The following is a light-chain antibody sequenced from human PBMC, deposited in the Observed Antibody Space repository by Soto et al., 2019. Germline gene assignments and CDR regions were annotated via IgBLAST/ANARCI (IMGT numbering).Light chain of an antibody. Sequence: TGXSSDVGGYNYVSWYQQHPGKAPKLMIYDVSNRPSGVSNRFSGSKSGNTASLTISGLQAEDEADYYCSSYTSSLYVFGTGTKVTVL. CDR2: DVS. CDR1: SSDVGGYNY. V-gene: IGLV2-14*04. CDR3: SSYTSSLYV. J-gene: IGLJ1*01.